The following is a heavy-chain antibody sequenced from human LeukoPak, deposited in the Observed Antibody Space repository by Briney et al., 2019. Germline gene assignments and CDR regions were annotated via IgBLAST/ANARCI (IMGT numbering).Heavy chain of an antibody. Sequence: GGSLRLSCAASGFTFSRYWMRWVRQAPGKGLEGVANIKNDGTKEYYVDSVKGRFTISRDNARNSLFLQMNSLTVEDTAVYYCARAIRGSAVDTGDRWGQGTVVSVSS. D-gene: IGHD3-10*01. J-gene: IGHJ4*02. CDR2: IKNDGTKE. V-gene: IGHV3-7*01. CDR3: ARAIRGSAVDTGDR. CDR1: GFTFSRYW.